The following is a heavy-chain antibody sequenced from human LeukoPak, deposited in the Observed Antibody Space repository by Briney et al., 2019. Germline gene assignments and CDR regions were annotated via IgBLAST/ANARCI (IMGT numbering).Heavy chain of an antibody. V-gene: IGHV3-21*01. D-gene: IGHD3-22*01. CDR2: ISSSSSYI. CDR3: ARGDRRNYDSSGYYSVY. Sequence: GGSLRLSCAASGFTFSSYSMTWVRQAPGKGLEWVSSISSSSSYIYYADSVKGRFTISRDNAKNSLYLQMNSLRAEDTAVYYCARGDRRNYDSSGYYSVYWGQGTLVTVSS. J-gene: IGHJ4*02. CDR1: GFTFSSYS.